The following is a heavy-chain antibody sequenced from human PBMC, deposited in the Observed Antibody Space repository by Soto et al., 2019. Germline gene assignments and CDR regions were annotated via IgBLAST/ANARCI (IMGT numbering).Heavy chain of an antibody. D-gene: IGHD3-3*01. CDR2: ISSSSSAI. J-gene: IGHJ2*01. CDR1: GFSFSRYS. Sequence: EVPLVESGGGFVQPGGSLRLSCVASGFSFSRYSMNWVRQAPVQGLQWFSYISSSSSAIYYADSLNGSVTMSRDNAKNALYLQMTSLRHEYTAVYYCARSASYWYFDLWGRGTLVTVSS. V-gene: IGHV3-48*02. CDR3: ARSASYWYFDL.